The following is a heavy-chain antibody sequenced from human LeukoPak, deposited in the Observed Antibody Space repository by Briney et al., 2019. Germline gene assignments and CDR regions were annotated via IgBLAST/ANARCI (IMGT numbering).Heavy chain of an antibody. CDR2: ISSSSSYI. D-gene: IGHD1-1*01. CDR3: ARDLELEDAFDI. V-gene: IGHV3-21*01. CDR1: GFTVSSNY. J-gene: IGHJ3*02. Sequence: GGSLRLSCAASGFTVSSNYMSWVRQAPGKGLEWVSSISSSSSYIYYADSVKGRFTISRDNAKNSLYLQMNSLRAEDTAVYYCARDLELEDAFDIWGQGTMVTVSS.